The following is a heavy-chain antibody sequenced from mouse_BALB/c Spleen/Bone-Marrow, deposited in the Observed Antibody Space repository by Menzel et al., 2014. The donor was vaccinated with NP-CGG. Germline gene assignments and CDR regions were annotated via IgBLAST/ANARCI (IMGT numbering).Heavy chain of an antibody. CDR2: VYPGNNDT. V-gene: IGHV1-5*01. J-gene: IGHJ1*01. CDR3: TRYFYGGRDWYFDV. Sequence: EVQVVESGTALAGPGASVKMSCKASGYTFTSFWMHWVKRRPGQGLEWIGAVYPGNNDTNYNQNFKGKAKLTAVTSTSTAYMEFSSLTNEDSAVYYCTRYFYGGRDWYFDVWGAGTTVTVSS. CDR1: GYTFTSFW. D-gene: IGHD1-1*01.